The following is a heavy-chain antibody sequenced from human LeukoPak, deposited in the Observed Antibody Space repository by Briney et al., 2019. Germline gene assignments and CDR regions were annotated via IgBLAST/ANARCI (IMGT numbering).Heavy chain of an antibody. D-gene: IGHD3-3*01. V-gene: IGHV3-21*01. J-gene: IGHJ4*02. CDR2: ISSGSSYI. CDR1: GFTFSRYS. Sequence: GGSLRLSCAASGFTFSRYSMKWVRQAPGKGLEWVSSISSGSSYIYYADSVKGRFTISRDNAKNSLYLQMNSLRAEDTAVYYCARTPPYDFWSGYHFDYWGQGTLATVSS. CDR3: ARTPPYDFWSGYHFDY.